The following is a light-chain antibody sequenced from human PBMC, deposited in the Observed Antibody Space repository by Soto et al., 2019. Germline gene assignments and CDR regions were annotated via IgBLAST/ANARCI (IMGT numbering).Light chain of an antibody. CDR1: QSIRSY. CDR3: QQRSSWPWT. J-gene: IGKJ1*01. V-gene: IGKV3-11*01. Sequence: EIVLTQSPATLCLSPGEGATLSCRASQSIRSYLAWYQQKPGQAPRLLIYDTFNRATGIPARFSGSGSGTDFTLTISSLEPDDVGVYYCQQRSSWPWTFGQGTKVEIK. CDR2: DTF.